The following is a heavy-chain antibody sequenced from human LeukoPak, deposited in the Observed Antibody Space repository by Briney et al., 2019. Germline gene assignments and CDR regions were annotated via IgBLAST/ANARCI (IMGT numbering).Heavy chain of an antibody. CDR1: GFAFSDHY. J-gene: IGHJ4*02. D-gene: IGHD1-26*01. CDR2: IRNKANIYTT. CDR3: ARAPNSGTLGEDY. V-gene: IGHV3-72*01. Sequence: GGSLRLSCAASGFAFSDHYMDWVRQAPGKGLEWVGRIRNKANIYTTEYAASVKGRFTISRDDSKNSLYLQMNSLKTEDTAVYYCARAPNSGTLGEDYWGQGTLVTVSS.